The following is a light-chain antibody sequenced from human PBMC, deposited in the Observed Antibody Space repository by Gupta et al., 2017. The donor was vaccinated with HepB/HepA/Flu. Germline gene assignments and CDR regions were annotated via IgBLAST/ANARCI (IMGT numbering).Light chain of an antibody. CDR3: FQYTDRPHT. CDR1: LSIVHSGGATL. J-gene: IGKJ2*01. CDR2: RVS. V-gene: IGKV2-30*02. Sequence: DVVMTHPPLSLHVTLGQPAYISCTSSLSIVHSGGATLLVWFQQRPGQSPRRLIYRVSNRDSGVPDRFSGCGSDIFCTLIINRMEAEDVSVYYCFQYTDRPHTFGQGTKLEIK.